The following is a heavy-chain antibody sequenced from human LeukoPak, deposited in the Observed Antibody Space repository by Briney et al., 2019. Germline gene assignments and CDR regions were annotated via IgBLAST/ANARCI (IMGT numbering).Heavy chain of an antibody. J-gene: IGHJ3*02. D-gene: IGHD4-17*01. Sequence: PSETLSLTFAVYGGSLSGYYWSWIRQPPGKGLEWIREINHSGSTNYNPSLKSRVTISVDTSKNQFSLKLSSVTAADTAVYYCARGPLGDEFADAFDIWGQGTMVTVSS. CDR2: INHSGST. V-gene: IGHV4-34*01. CDR3: ARGPLGDEFADAFDI. CDR1: GGSLSGYY.